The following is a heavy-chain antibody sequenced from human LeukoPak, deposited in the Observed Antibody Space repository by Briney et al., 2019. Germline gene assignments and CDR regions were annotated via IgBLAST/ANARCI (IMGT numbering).Heavy chain of an antibody. J-gene: IGHJ4*02. V-gene: IGHV7-4-1*02. Sequence: ASVKVSCKASGYTFTSYGMNWVRQAPGQGLEWMGWINTNTGNPTYAQGFTGRFVFSLDNSVSTAYLQISSLKAEDTAVYYCARIPGSGWYQIFDYWGQGTLVTVSS. D-gene: IGHD6-19*01. CDR3: ARIPGSGWYQIFDY. CDR1: GYTFTSYG. CDR2: INTNTGNP.